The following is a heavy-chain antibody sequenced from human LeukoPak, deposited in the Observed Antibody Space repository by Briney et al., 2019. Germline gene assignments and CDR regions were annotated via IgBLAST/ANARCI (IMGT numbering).Heavy chain of an antibody. V-gene: IGHV3-48*01. Sequence: GGSLRLSCAASGFTFSSYSMNWVRQAPGKGLEWVSYISSSSSTIYYADSVKGRFTISRDNSKNTLYLQMNSLRAEDTAVYYCAKEISGSPAYYFDYWGQGTLVTVSS. CDR3: AKEISGSPAYYFDY. J-gene: IGHJ4*02. CDR2: ISSSSSTI. D-gene: IGHD1-26*01. CDR1: GFTFSSYS.